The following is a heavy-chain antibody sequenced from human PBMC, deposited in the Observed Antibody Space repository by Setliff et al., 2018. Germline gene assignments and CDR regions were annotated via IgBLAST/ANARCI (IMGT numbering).Heavy chain of an antibody. Sequence: SSETLSLTCTVSGGSISSSSYYWGWIRQPPGKGLEWIGGIYYSGSTYYNPSLKSRVTISVDTSKNQFSLKLSSVTAADTAVYYCARTLYDYDILTGPGYYFDYWGQGTLVTVSS. J-gene: IGHJ4*02. CDR3: ARTLYDYDILTGPGYYFDY. V-gene: IGHV4-39*07. D-gene: IGHD3-9*01. CDR1: GGSISSSSYY. CDR2: IYYSGST.